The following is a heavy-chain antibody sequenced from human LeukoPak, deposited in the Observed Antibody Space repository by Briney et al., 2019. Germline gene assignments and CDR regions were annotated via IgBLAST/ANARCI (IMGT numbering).Heavy chain of an antibody. Sequence: GGSLRLSCAASGFTFDDYGMSWVRQAPGKGLEGVSGINWNGGSTVYADSVKGRFTISRDNSKNTLYLQMNSLRAEDTAVYYCAKLDSYYYYYMDVWGKGTTVTVSS. D-gene: IGHD3-3*02. J-gene: IGHJ6*03. V-gene: IGHV3-20*04. CDR1: GFTFDDYG. CDR2: INWNGGST. CDR3: AKLDSYYYYYMDV.